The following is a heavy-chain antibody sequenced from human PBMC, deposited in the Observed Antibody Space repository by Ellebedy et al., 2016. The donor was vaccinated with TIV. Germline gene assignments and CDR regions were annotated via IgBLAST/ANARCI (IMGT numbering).Heavy chain of an antibody. V-gene: IGHV3-53*01. CDR2: IYSGGET. Sequence: GEPLKISCAASGFSVRSAYVTWVRQAPGKGLDWVSIIYSGGETFYADSVKGRFTISRDNSKNTLYLQMNSLRAEDTAVYYCARRIAVAGFDPWGQGTLVTVSS. D-gene: IGHD6-19*01. CDR3: ARRIAVAGFDP. CDR1: GFSVRSAY. J-gene: IGHJ5*02.